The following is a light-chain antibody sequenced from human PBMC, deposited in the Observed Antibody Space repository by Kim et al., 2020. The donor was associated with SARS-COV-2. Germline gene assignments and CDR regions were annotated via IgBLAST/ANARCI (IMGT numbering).Light chain of an antibody. Sequence: SYELTQPPSVSVSPGQTASISCSGDQLGDKYASWYQQRPGQSPVLVIYENIKRPSGIPERFSGSISGNTATLTISGTQAIDEAAYYCQAWDSRTVVFGGGTQLTV. J-gene: IGLJ2*01. CDR1: QLGDKY. CDR3: QAWDSRTVV. V-gene: IGLV3-1*01. CDR2: ENI.